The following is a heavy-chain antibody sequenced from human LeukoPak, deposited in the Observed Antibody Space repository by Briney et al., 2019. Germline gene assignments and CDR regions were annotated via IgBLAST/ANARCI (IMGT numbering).Heavy chain of an antibody. J-gene: IGHJ4*02. CDR2: ISAYNGNT. V-gene: IGHV1-18*04. CDR3: ATDGQYYYGSGTPDAAGFFDY. D-gene: IGHD3-10*01. CDR1: GYTFTSYG. Sequence: GASVKVSRKASGYTFTSYGISWVRQAPGQGLEWMGWISAYNGNTNYAQKLQGRVTMTTDTSTSTAYMELRSLRSDDTAVYYCATDGQYYYGSGTPDAAGFFDYWGQGTLVTVSS.